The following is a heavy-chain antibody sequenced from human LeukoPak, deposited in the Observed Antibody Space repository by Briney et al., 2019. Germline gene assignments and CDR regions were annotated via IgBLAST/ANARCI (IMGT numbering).Heavy chain of an antibody. CDR2: INHSGST. V-gene: IGHV4-34*01. D-gene: IGHD4-11*01. J-gene: IGHJ3*02. CDR1: GGSFSGYY. Sequence: SETLSLTCAVYGGSFSGYYWSWIRQPPGKGLEWIGEINHSGSTNYNPSLKSRVTISVDTSKNQFSLKLSSVTAADTAVYYCARRIDYSNYSPYDAFDIWGQGTMVTVSS. CDR3: ARRIDYSNYSPYDAFDI.